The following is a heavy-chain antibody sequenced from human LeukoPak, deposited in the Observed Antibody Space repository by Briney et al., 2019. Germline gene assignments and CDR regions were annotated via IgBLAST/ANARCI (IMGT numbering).Heavy chain of an antibody. J-gene: IGHJ4*02. CDR1: GGSISSSYYY. D-gene: IGHD1-26*01. Sequence: SETLSLTCTVSGGSISSSYYYWGWIRQPLGKGLEWIGTIYYSGTTYYNPSLESRVTISVDTSKNQFSLKLTSVTAADTAVYYCARHKMGTTRLYYFDYWGQGTLVTVSS. CDR3: ARHKMGTTRLYYFDY. V-gene: IGHV4-39*01. CDR2: IYYSGTT.